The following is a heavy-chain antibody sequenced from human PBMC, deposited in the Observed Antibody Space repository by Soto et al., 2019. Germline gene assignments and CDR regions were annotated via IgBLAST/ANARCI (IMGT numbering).Heavy chain of an antibody. J-gene: IGHJ3*02. CDR2: IWYDGSNK. D-gene: IGHD6-19*01. CDR3: ARGPVAPNDAFDI. CDR1: GFTFSSYG. V-gene: IGHV3-33*01. Sequence: GGSLRLSCAASGFTFSSYGMHWVRQAPGKGLEWVAVIWYDGSNKYYADSVKGRFTISRDNSKNTLYLQMNSLRAEDTAVYYCARGPVAPNDAFDIWGQGTMVTVSS.